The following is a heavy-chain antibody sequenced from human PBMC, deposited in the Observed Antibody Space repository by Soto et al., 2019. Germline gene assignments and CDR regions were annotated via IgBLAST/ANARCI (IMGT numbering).Heavy chain of an antibody. CDR2: ILFDGSNK. Sequence: LSCAASGFTFSDYDMRWVRQAPGKGLDWVSRILFDGSNKYYADSVKGRFTISRDNSKNMLYLQMNSLRAEDTAVYYCARVSWREKYGMDVWGQGTTVTVSS. V-gene: IGHV3-30*03. CDR1: GFTFSDYD. J-gene: IGHJ6*02. CDR3: ARVSWREKYGMDV.